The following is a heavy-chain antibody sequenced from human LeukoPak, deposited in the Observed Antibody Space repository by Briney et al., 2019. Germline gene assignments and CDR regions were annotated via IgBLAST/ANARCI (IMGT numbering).Heavy chain of an antibody. CDR3: ARGRPGSGWGTLGFDI. CDR2: TGTTGDT. Sequence: PGGSLRLSCVASGFTFRTHDMHWVRQATGKGLEWVSGTGTTGDTYYPGSVKGRFTISREDGKNSSYLQMNSLTVGDTAVYFCARGRPGSGWGTLGFDIWGQGTMVTVSS. D-gene: IGHD6-19*01. J-gene: IGHJ3*02. CDR1: GFTFRTHD. V-gene: IGHV3-13*01.